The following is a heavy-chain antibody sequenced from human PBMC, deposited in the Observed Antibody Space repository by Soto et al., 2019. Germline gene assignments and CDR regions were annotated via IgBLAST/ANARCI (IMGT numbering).Heavy chain of an antibody. D-gene: IGHD3-10*01. V-gene: IGHV4-39*01. Sequence: PSETLSLTCTVSGGSISSSSYYWGWIRQPPGKGLEWIGSIYYSGSTYYNPSLKSRVTISVDTSKNQFSLKLSSVTAADTAVYYCASARGRHYYYGMDVWGQGTTVTVSS. CDR2: IYYSGST. CDR3: ASARGRHYYYGMDV. CDR1: GGSISSSSYY. J-gene: IGHJ6*02.